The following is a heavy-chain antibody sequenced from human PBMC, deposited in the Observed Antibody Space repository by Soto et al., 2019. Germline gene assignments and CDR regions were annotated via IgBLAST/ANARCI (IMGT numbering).Heavy chain of an antibody. CDR2: INPSGGST. D-gene: IGHD2-2*01. V-gene: IGHV1-46*01. Sequence: ASVQVSCKASGYTFTSYYMHWVRQAPGQGLEWMGIINPSGGSTSYAQKFQGRVTMTRDTSTSTVYMELSSLRSEDTAVYYCASTGYSSSTSSPYYYYYGMDGWGHGTTVTVSS. J-gene: IGHJ6*02. CDR3: ASTGYSSSTSSPYYYYYGMDG. CDR1: GYTFTSYY.